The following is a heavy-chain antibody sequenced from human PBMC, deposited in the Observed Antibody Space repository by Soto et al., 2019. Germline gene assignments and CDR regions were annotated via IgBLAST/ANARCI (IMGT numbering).Heavy chain of an antibody. CDR1: GFTFDDYA. CDR3: AKGGPDGFCSGGRCYFDY. CDR2: ISWNSNII. J-gene: IGHJ4*02. D-gene: IGHD2-15*01. V-gene: IGHV3-9*01. Sequence: EVQLVESGGGLVQPGRSLRLSCAASGFTFDDYAMHWVRRVPGKGLEWFSSISWNSNIIGYADSVKGRFTISRDNDKNSLYLPMNSLRPEDTALYYCAKGGPDGFCSGGRCYFDYWGQGTLVTVSS.